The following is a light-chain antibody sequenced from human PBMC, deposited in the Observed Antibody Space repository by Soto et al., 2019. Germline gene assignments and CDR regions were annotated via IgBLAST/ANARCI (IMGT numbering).Light chain of an antibody. J-gene: IGLJ3*02. CDR2: EGT. V-gene: IGLV2-23*01. CDR1: SSDVGNDNL. CDR3: CSYAGSNWV. Sequence: QSALTQPASVSGSPGQSITISCTATSSDVGNDNLVSWYQHRPGKAPRPLIYEGTQRPSAVSDRFSASKSGNTASLTISGLQAEDEADYYCCSYAGSNWVFGGGTKLTVL.